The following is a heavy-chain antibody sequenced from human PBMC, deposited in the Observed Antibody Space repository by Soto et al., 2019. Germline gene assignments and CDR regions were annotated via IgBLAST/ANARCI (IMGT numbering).Heavy chain of an antibody. D-gene: IGHD1-26*01. V-gene: IGHV3-33*01. CDR1: GFTFSSYG. J-gene: IGHJ6*02. CDR2: IWYDGSNK. CDR3: ARYLRGRVLWELLFNGMDV. Sequence: QVQLVESGGGVVQPGRSLRLSCAASGFTFSSYGMHWVRQAPGKGLEWVAVIWYDGSNKYYADSVKGRFTISRDNSKNTLYLQMNSLRAEDTAVYYCARYLRGRVLWELLFNGMDVWGQGTTVTVSS.